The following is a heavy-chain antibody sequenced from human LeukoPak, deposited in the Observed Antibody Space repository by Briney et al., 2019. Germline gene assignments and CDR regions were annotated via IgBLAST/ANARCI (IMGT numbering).Heavy chain of an antibody. J-gene: IGHJ4*02. CDR1: GDSVSSINGA. CDR2: TYYRSKWYN. CDR3: ARDLGNTGWYTFDY. Sequence: SPTLSLTCAISGDSVSSINGAWNWIRQSPSRGLEWLGRTYYRSKWYNDYVESMKGRITISPDTSKNQFSLHLDSVTPEDTAVYYCARDLGNTGWYTFDYWGQGTQVTVSS. V-gene: IGHV6-1*01. D-gene: IGHD6-19*01.